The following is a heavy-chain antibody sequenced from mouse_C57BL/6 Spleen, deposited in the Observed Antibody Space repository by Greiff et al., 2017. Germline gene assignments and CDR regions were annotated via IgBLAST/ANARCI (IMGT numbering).Heavy chain of an antibody. J-gene: IGHJ1*03. CDR1: GFNIKDYY. Sequence: VQLQQSGAELVKPGASVKLSCTASGFNIKDYYMHWVKQRTEQGLEWIGRIDPEDGETKSASKFQGKATITADTSSNTAYLQLSSLTSEATAVYYCASGTTGWYFDVWGTGTTVTVSS. CDR3: ASGTTGWYFDV. CDR2: IDPEDGET. D-gene: IGHD1-1*01. V-gene: IGHV14-2*01.